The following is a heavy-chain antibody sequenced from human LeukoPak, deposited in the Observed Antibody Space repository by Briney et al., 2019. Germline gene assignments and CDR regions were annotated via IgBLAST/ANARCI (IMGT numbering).Heavy chain of an antibody. D-gene: IGHD6-13*01. CDR1: GGSINSTSYY. CDR2: IYYSGST. CDR3: ASPYSSRFDI. Sequence: SETLSLTCTVSGGSINSTSYYWGWIRQPPGKGLEWIGSIYYSGSTYYNPSLKSRVTISIDTSKNQFSLKVNSVTAADTAVYYCASPYSSRFDIWGPGTMVIVSS. J-gene: IGHJ3*02. V-gene: IGHV4-39*01.